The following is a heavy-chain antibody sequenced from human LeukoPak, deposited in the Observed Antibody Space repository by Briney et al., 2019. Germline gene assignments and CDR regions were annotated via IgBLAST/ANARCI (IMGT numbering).Heavy chain of an antibody. CDR2: IIPIFGTA. V-gene: IGHV1-69*05. CDR3: ARDSDYSNYGYFY. Sequence: SVKVTCKASGGTFSSYAISWVRQAPGQGLEWMGGIIPIFGTANYAQKFQGRVTITTDESTSTAYMELSSLRSEDTAVYYCARDSDYSNYGYFYWGQGTLVTVSS. CDR1: GGTFSSYA. J-gene: IGHJ4*02. D-gene: IGHD4-11*01.